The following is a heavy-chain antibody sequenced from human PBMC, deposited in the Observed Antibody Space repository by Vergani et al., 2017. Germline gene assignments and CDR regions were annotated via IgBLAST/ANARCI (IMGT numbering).Heavy chain of an antibody. D-gene: IGHD6-13*01. V-gene: IGHV4-59*01. CDR3: ARVGQQLAYYYYYXVDV. J-gene: IGHJ6*04. CDR1: GGSISSYY. Sequence: QVQLQESGPGLVKPSETLSLTCTVSGGSISSYYWSWIRQPPGKGLEWIGYIYYSGSTNSNPSLKSRVTISVDTSKNQFSLKLSSVTAADTAVYYCARVGQQLAYYYYYXVDVWGKGTTVTVSS. CDR2: IYYSGST.